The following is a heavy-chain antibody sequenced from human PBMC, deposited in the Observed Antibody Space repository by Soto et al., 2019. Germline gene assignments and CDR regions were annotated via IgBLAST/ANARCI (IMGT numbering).Heavy chain of an antibody. CDR1: GFIFKMYW. D-gene: IGHD3-10*01. Sequence: GGSLRLSCAASGFIFKMYWMHWVRQSPGKGLVWISRIYNDGSYTDYADSVKVRVTISRDNVNDTLYLQMNNLRAEDSGLYYCTRGPRPISTGTGAYWGQGTQVTVSS. V-gene: IGHV3-74*01. J-gene: IGHJ4*02. CDR2: IYNDGSYT. CDR3: TRGPRPISTGTGAY.